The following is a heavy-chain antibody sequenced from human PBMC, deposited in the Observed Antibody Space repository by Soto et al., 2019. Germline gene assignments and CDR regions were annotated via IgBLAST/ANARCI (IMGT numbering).Heavy chain of an antibody. Sequence: RASVKVSCKASGYTFTSYGISWVRQAPGQGLEWMGWISAYNGNTNYAQKLQGRVTMTTDTSTSTAYMELRSLRSDDTAVYYCARDRKYSSSWYSDWFDPWGQGTLVTVSS. J-gene: IGHJ5*02. CDR2: ISAYNGNT. V-gene: IGHV1-18*01. D-gene: IGHD6-13*01. CDR3: ARDRKYSSSWYSDWFDP. CDR1: GYTFTSYG.